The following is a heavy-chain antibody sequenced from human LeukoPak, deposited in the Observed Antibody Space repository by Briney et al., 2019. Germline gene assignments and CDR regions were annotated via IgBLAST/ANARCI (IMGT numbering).Heavy chain of an antibody. Sequence: PGGSLRLSCAASGFTFSSYAMSWVRQAPGKGLEWVSAISGSGGSTYYADSVKGRFTISRDNSKNTLYLQMNSLRAEDTAVYYCAKDGAGYYYYYYGMDVWGQGTTVTVSS. V-gene: IGHV3-23*01. J-gene: IGHJ6*02. CDR3: AKDGAGYYYYYYGMDV. CDR1: GFTFSSYA. CDR2: ISGSGGST. D-gene: IGHD5-12*01.